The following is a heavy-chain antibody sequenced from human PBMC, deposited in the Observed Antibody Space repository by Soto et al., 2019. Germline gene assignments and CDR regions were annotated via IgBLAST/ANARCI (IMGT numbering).Heavy chain of an antibody. V-gene: IGHV6-1*01. D-gene: IGHD6-13*01. J-gene: IGHJ6*02. CDR2: TYYRSKWHY. Sequence: SQTLSLTCAISGDSVSSNLADWNWIRQSPSRGLEWLGRTYYRSKWHYDYAVSVKGRITVNPDTSKNQFSLHLNSVTPEDTAVYYCAGERQPHNGMDVWGQGTTVTVSS. CDR1: GDSVSSNLAD. CDR3: AGERQPHNGMDV.